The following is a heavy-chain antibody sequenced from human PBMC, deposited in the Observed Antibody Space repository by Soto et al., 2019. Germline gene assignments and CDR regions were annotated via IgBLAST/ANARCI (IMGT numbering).Heavy chain of an antibody. V-gene: IGHV3-23*01. D-gene: IGHD1-26*01. CDR3: AKDLESGGELIYDAFDI. J-gene: IGHJ3*02. Sequence: GGSLRLSCAASGFTFSSYAMSWVRQAPGKGLEWVSAISGSGGSTYYADSVKGRFTISRDNSKNTLYLQMNSLRAEDTAVYYCAKDLESGGELIYDAFDIWGQGTMVTVSS. CDR2: ISGSGGST. CDR1: GFTFSSYA.